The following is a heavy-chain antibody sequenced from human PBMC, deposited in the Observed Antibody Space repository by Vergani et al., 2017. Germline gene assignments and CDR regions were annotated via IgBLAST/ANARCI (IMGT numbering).Heavy chain of an antibody. V-gene: IGHV4-38-2*02. CDR2: IYHSGST. Sequence: QVQLQESGPGLVKPSETLSLTCTVSGYSISSGYYWGWIRQPPGKGLEWIGSIYHSGSTYYNPSLKSRVTISVDTSKNQFSLKLSSVTAADTAVYYCARGRSGSDAPWGQGTLVTVSS. D-gene: IGHD3-10*01. J-gene: IGHJ4*02. CDR3: ARGRSGSDAP. CDR1: GYSISSGYY.